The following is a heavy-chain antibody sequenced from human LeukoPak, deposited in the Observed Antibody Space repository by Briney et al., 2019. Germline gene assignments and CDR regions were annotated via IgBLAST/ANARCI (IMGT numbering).Heavy chain of an antibody. D-gene: IGHD2-2*01. Sequence: KPSETLSLTCTVSGGSIRSYYWSWIRQPAGKGLEWIGRIYTSGSTNYNPSLKSRVTMSVDTSKNQFSLKLSSVTAADTAVYYCARDGEYCSSTSCPIPDYWGQGTLVTVSS. CDR1: GGSIRSYY. CDR2: IYTSGST. J-gene: IGHJ4*02. V-gene: IGHV4-4*07. CDR3: ARDGEYCSSTSCPIPDY.